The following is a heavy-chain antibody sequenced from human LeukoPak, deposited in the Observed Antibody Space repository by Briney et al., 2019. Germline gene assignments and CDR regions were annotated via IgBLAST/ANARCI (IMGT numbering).Heavy chain of an antibody. CDR1: GYTFTSYD. Sequence: GASVKVSCKASGYTFTSYDINWVRQATGQGLEWMGWMNPNSGNTGYAQKFQGRVTMTRNTSISTAYMELSSLRSEDTAVYYCARGTGSSTMIVVVLFDYWGQGTLVTVSS. D-gene: IGHD3-22*01. V-gene: IGHV1-8*02. J-gene: IGHJ4*02. CDR3: ARGTGSSTMIVVVLFDY. CDR2: MNPNSGNT.